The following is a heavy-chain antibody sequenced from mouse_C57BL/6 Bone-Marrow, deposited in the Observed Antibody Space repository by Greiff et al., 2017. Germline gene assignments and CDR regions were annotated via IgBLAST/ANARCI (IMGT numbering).Heavy chain of an antibody. D-gene: IGHD1-2*01. J-gene: IGHJ4*01. CDR2: IDPSDSET. CDR3: ARPSSLLPLYYYAMDY. CDR1: GYTFTSYW. Sequence: QVQLQQPGAELVRPGSSVKLSCKASGYTFTSYWMHWVKQRPIQGLEWIGNIDPSDSETHYNQKFKDKATLTVDKSSSTAYMQLSSLTSEDSAVYYWARPSSLLPLYYYAMDYWGQGTSVTVSS. V-gene: IGHV1-52*01.